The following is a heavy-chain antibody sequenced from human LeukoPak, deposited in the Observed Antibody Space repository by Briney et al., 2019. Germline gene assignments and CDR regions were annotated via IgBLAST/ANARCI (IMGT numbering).Heavy chain of an antibody. J-gene: IGHJ6*02. CDR1: GYTFTSYY. CDR3: ARAGYCSGGSCRYYGMDV. V-gene: IGHV1-46*01. Sequence: ASVKVSCKASGYTFTSYYMHWVRQAPGQGLEWMGIINPSGGSTSYAQKFQGRVTMTRDTSTSTVYMELSSLRSEDTAVYYCARAGYCSGGSCRYYGMDVGGQGPRVTVS. CDR2: INPSGGST. D-gene: IGHD2-15*01.